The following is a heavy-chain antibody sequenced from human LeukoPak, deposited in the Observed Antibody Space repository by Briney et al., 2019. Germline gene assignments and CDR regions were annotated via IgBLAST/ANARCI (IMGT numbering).Heavy chain of an antibody. Sequence: ASVKVSCKVSGYTLTELSMHWVRQAPGKGLEWMGGFDPEDGETIYAQKFQGRVTMTEDTTTDTAYMELSSLGSEDTAVYYCATRPIQRLDILTGYYIIDYWGQGTLVTVSS. J-gene: IGHJ4*02. CDR1: GYTLTELS. CDR3: ATRPIQRLDILTGYYIIDY. V-gene: IGHV1-24*01. D-gene: IGHD3-9*01. CDR2: FDPEDGET.